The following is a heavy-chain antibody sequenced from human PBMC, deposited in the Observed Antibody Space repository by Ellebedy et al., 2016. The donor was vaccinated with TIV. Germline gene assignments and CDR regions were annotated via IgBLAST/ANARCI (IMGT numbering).Heavy chain of an antibody. CDR3: ARRDKWEVQDGFDI. Sequence: GESLKISCKGSGYRFTNYWIAWVRQMPGKGLEWMGIVWPGDSDTRYSPSFEGQVTISVDKSISTAHLQWSSLQASDTAMYYCARRDKWEVQDGFDIWGQGTMVTVSS. CDR2: VWPGDSDT. D-gene: IGHD1-26*01. V-gene: IGHV5-51*01. CDR1: GYRFTNYW. J-gene: IGHJ3*02.